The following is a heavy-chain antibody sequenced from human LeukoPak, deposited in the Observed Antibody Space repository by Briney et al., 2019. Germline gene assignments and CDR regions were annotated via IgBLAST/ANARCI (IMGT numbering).Heavy chain of an antibody. V-gene: IGHV3-23*01. CDR2: ISGSGGST. J-gene: IGHJ3*02. Sequence: GGSLRLSCAASGFTFSSYAMSWVRQAPGKGLEWVSTISGSGGSTYYADFVKGRFTLPRDNSKNTLYLQMNSLRAEDTAVYYCSSLDAYAFDIWGQGTMVTVSS. CDR1: GFTFSSYA. CDR3: SSLDAYAFDI. D-gene: IGHD3-16*02.